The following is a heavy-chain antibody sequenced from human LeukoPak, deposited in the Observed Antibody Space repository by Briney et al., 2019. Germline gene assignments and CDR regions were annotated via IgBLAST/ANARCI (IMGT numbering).Heavy chain of an antibody. D-gene: IGHD6-19*01. CDR1: RFILSPHD. CDR2: IRKDGSTK. Sequence: GGSLRLSCAPSRFILSPHDKQRVRQAPGKGLQWVAVIRKDGSTKYYAESVKGRFTISRDISENTLYLEMNSLTTEYTARYYFSRVRGSGWLASFPVWGQGTMVTVSS. CDR3: SRVRGSGWLASFPV. J-gene: IGHJ3*01. V-gene: IGHV3-30*02.